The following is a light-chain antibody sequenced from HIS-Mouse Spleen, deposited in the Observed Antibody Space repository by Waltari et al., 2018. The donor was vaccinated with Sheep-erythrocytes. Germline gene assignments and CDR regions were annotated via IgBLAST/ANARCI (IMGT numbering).Light chain of an antibody. V-gene: IGLV2-14*03. CDR3: SSYTSSSTLVV. Sequence: LTQPASVSGSPGQSITISCTATSSDVGGYNYVSWYQQHPGKAPKLMIYDVSNRPSGVSNRFSGSKSGNTASLTISGLQAEDEADYYCSSYTSSSTLVVFGGGTKLTVL. CDR1: SSDVGGYNY. J-gene: IGLJ2*01. CDR2: DVS.